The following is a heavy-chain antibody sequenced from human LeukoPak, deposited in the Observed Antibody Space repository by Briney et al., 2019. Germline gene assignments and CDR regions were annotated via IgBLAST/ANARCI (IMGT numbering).Heavy chain of an antibody. Sequence: SETLSLTCTVSGGSVSSNIYYWNWIRQPPGKGLEWIWYIYYSGSTNYNPSLKSRVTISVDTSKNQFSLKLTSLTAADTAVYYCAREDSSGYLGYWGQGTLVTVSS. V-gene: IGHV4-61*01. CDR2: IYYSGST. J-gene: IGHJ4*02. CDR1: GGSVSSNIYY. CDR3: AREDSSGYLGY. D-gene: IGHD3-22*01.